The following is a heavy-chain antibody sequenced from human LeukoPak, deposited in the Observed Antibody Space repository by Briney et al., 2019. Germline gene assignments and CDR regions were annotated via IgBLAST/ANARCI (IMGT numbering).Heavy chain of an antibody. J-gene: IGHJ4*02. CDR1: GFTFSSYA. CDR2: ISGSGGST. Sequence: GGSLRLSCTASGFTFSSYAMSWVRQAPGKGLEWVSAISGSGGSTYYADSVKGRFTISRDNSKNTLYLQMNSLRAEDTAVYYCASGTTSLFDYWGQGTLVTVSS. V-gene: IGHV3-23*01. CDR3: ASGTTSLFDY. D-gene: IGHD4-17*01.